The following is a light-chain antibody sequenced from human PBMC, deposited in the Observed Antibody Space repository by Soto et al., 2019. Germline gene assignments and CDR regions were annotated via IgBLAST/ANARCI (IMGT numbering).Light chain of an antibody. Sequence: EIQMTQSPAPLSASAGERATLPCRASQSVSSNLAWYQQKPGQAPKLLIYAASTMASGVPSRFSGSGSGTDFTLTISSLQSEDFAAYYCQQYNSWPWTFGQGTKVDIK. CDR2: AAS. J-gene: IGKJ1*01. CDR1: QSVSSN. V-gene: IGKV3-15*01. CDR3: QQYNSWPWT.